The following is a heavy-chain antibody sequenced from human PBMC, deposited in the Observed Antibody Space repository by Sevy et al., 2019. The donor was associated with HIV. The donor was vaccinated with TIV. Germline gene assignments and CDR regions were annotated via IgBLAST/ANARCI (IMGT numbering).Heavy chain of an antibody. V-gene: IGHV4-30-4*01. Sequence: SETLSLTCTVSGGSISSGDYYWSWIRQPPGKGLEWIGYIYYSGSTYYNPSLKSRVTISVDTSKNQFSLKLSSVTTADTAVYYCARGRGEDSSGWVEWFDPWGQGTLVTVSS. D-gene: IGHD3-22*01. J-gene: IGHJ5*02. CDR1: GGSISSGDYY. CDR2: IYYSGST. CDR3: ARGRGEDSSGWVEWFDP.